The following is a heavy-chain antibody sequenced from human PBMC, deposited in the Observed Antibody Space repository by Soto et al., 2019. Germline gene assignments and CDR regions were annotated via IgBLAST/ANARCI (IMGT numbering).Heavy chain of an antibody. CDR2: IYYSGST. Sequence: SETLSLTCTVSGGSISSSSYYWGWIRQPPGKGLEWIGSIYYSGSTYYNPSLKSRVTISVDTSKNQFSLKLSSVTAADTAVYYCARWVRSSAYYYYYGMDVWGQGTTVTVSS. CDR3: ARWVRSSAYYYYYGMDV. V-gene: IGHV4-39*01. CDR1: GGSISSSSYY. J-gene: IGHJ6*02. D-gene: IGHD6-6*01.